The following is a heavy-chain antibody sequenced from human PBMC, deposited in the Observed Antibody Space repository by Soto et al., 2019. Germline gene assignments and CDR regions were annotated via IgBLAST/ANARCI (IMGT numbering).Heavy chain of an antibody. J-gene: IGHJ4*02. CDR1: GVTFTRQD. CDR2: IIPIFGTP. V-gene: IGHV1-69*13. CDR3: ATNESRYVYSLDY. Sequence: SVKVSCKASGVTFTRQDMRWVRQAPGQGLEWMGGIIPIFGTPQYAEKFQDRVTITADESTSTAYMELSSLTSEDTAVYYCATNESRYVYSLDYWGQGTLGTASS. D-gene: IGHD3-22*01.